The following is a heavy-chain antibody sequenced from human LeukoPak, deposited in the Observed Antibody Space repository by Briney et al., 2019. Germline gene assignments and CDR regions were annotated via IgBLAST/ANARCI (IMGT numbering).Heavy chain of an antibody. V-gene: IGHV1-2*02. D-gene: IGHD2-15*01. CDR2: INPNSGGT. Sequence: GPVKVSCKASGYTFTGYYMHWVRQAPGQGLEWMGWINPNSGGTNYAQKFQGRVTMTRDTSISTAYMELSRLTSDDAAVYYCARDVGSVGHFDYWGQGTLVTVSS. CDR3: ARDVGSVGHFDY. CDR1: GYTFTGYY. J-gene: IGHJ4*02.